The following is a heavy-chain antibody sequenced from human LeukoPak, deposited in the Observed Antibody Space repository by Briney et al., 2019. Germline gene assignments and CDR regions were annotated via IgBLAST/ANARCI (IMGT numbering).Heavy chain of an antibody. V-gene: IGHV3-21*01. CDR1: GFTFSSYS. Sequence: GGSLGLSCAASGFTFSSYSMNWVRQAPGKGLEWVSSISSSSSYIYYADSVKGRFTISRDNAKNSLYLQMNSLRAEDTAVYYCASVDTAMVTGQAFDIWGQGTMVTVSS. CDR3: ASVDTAMVTGQAFDI. J-gene: IGHJ3*02. CDR2: ISSSSSYI. D-gene: IGHD5-18*01.